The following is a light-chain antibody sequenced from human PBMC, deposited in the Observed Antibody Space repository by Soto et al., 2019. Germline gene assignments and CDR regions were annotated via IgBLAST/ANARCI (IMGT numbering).Light chain of an antibody. CDR1: SSNIGSKT. V-gene: IGLV1-44*01. Sequence: QSVLTQPPSASGTPGQRLTISCSGSSSNIGSKTVNWYQQLPGTAPKLLIYSNYQRPSGVPDRFSGSKSGTSASLAIRGLQSEDEADYYCSAWDASLNGYVFGTGTKVTVL. J-gene: IGLJ1*01. CDR2: SNY. CDR3: SAWDASLNGYV.